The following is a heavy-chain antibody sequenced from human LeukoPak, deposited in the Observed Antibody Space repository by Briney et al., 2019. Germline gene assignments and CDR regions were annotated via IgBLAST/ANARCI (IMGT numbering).Heavy chain of an antibody. CDR1: GFTFSSYA. CDR3: ARDFSKRFRSREISYYFDY. D-gene: IGHD3-3*01. J-gene: IGHJ4*02. CDR2: ISYDGSNK. Sequence: GGSLRLSCAASGFTFSSYAMHWVRQAPGKGLEWVAVISYDGSNKYYADSVKGRFTISRDNSKNTLYLQMNSLRAEDTAVYYCARDFSKRFRSREISYYFDYWSQGTLVTVSS. V-gene: IGHV3-30-3*01.